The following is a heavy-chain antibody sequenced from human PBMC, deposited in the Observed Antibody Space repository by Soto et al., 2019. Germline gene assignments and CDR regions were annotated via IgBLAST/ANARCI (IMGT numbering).Heavy chain of an antibody. D-gene: IGHD6-19*01. CDR3: ARDKMEQWLVGGYLDY. J-gene: IGHJ4*02. CDR1: GFSFSNHA. Sequence: EVQLLESGGGLVQPGGSLRLSCSASGFSFSNHAMSWVRQAPGKGLEWVSAIIDDGGRAYYAASVKGRFTISRDNYRNTLSLQMNSLRAEDTAVYYCARDKMEQWLVGGYLDYWCQGTQVTVSS. V-gene: IGHV3-23*01. CDR2: IIDDGGRA.